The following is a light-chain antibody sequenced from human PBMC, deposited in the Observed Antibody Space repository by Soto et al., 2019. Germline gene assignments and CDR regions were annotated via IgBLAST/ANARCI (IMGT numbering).Light chain of an antibody. CDR3: CSYAASRVV. CDR2: DVT. Sequence: QSALTQPRSVSGSPGQSVTISCTGTSSDVGGYNSVSWYQRHPGKARKLMIYDVTKRPSGVPDRFSGSKSGNTASLTISGLQAEDEADYYCCSYAASRVVFGGGTKLTVL. V-gene: IGLV2-11*01. CDR1: SSDVGGYNS. J-gene: IGLJ2*01.